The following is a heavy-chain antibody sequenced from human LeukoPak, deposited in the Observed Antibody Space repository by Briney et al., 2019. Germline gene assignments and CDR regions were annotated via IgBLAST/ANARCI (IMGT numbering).Heavy chain of an antibody. CDR3: ARSITMIVVVITNEVFDY. V-gene: IGHV1-2*02. CDR2: INPNSGGT. CDR1: AYTFTGHY. D-gene: IGHD3-22*01. Sequence: ASVKVSCKASAYTFTGHYMHWVRQAPGQGLEWMGWINPNSGGTNYAQKFQGRVTMTRDTSISTAYMELSRLRSDDTAVYYCARSITMIVVVITNEVFDYWGQGTLVTVSS. J-gene: IGHJ4*02.